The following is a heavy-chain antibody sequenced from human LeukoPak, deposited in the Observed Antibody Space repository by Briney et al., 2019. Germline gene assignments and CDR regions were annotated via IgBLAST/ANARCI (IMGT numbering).Heavy chain of an antibody. CDR2: ISSTSDPI. Sequence: PGGSLRLSCVASGFFFSTYEFYWVRQAPGKGLEWIAYISSTSDPIKYAESVRGRFTISRDDARKSFYPQMNSLRAEDTAIYYCGASRQYVGAFDNWGQGTLVTVSS. V-gene: IGHV3-48*03. CDR3: GASRQYVGAFDN. D-gene: IGHD3-10*02. J-gene: IGHJ3*02. CDR1: GFFFSTYE.